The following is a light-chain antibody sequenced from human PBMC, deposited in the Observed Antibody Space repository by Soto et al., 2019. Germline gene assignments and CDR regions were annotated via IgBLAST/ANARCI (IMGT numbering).Light chain of an antibody. J-gene: IGLJ1*01. Sequence: QSALNQPASGSGAPGQSIPIFCTGTSSDVGSYNLVSWYQQHPGKAPKLMIYEGSKRPSGVSNRFSGSKSGNTASLTISGLQAEDEADYYCCSYAGTPYVFGTGTKSPS. CDR2: EGS. CDR3: CSYAGTPYV. CDR1: SSDVGSYNL. V-gene: IGLV2-23*01.